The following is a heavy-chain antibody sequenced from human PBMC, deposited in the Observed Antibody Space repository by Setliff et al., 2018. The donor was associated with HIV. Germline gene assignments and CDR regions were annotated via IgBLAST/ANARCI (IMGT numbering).Heavy chain of an antibody. J-gene: IGHJ4*02. D-gene: IGHD2-21*01. V-gene: IGHV4-39*01. CDR1: GGSIINYF. CDR3: ARHVTVVAYFETLAGSFNY. Sequence: PSETLSLTCSVTGGSIINYFWGWIRMPPGKGLEYIGTMYYSGSTYYNPSLRSRVTISVDTSKNHISLGLSSVTAADTAVYYCARHVTVVAYFETLAGSFNYWGQGTLVTVSS. CDR2: MYYSGST.